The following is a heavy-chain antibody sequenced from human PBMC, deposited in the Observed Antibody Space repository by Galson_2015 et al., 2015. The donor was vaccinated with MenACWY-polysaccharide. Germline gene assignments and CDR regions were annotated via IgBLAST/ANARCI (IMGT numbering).Heavy chain of an antibody. CDR2: IRYDGSNK. J-gene: IGHJ6*02. CDR3: AILPASTYYYYGMDV. CDR1: GFTFSSYG. D-gene: IGHD1-1*01. V-gene: IGHV3-30*02. Sequence: SLRLSCAASGFTFSSYGMHWVRQAPGKGLEWVAFIRYDGSNKYYADSVKGRFTISRDNSKNTLYLQTNSLRAEDTAVYYCAILPASTYYYYGMDVWGQGTTVTVSS.